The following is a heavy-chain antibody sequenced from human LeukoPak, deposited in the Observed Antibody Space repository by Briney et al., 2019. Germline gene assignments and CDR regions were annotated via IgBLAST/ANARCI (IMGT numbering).Heavy chain of an antibody. V-gene: IGHV1-24*01. Sequence: ASVKVSCKVSGYTLTELSMHWVRQAPGKGLEWMGGFDPEDGETIYAQKFQGRVTMTEDTSTDTAYMELSSLRSEDTAVYYCATGGRFFMVRGVMILDYWGQGTLVTVSS. CDR2: FDPEDGET. D-gene: IGHD3-10*01. CDR3: ATGGRFFMVRGVMILDY. CDR1: GYTLTELS. J-gene: IGHJ4*02.